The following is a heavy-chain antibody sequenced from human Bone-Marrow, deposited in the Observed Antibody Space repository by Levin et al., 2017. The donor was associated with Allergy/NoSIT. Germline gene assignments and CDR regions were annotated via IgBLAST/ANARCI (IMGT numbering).Heavy chain of an antibody. Sequence: GGSLRLSCAASGFTFRDFEMNWVRQAPGKGLDWVSYISNRGSTIYYSDSVKGRFTISRDNAKNSLYLQMNSLRAEDTAVYYCARHLTSPRGDWFDPWGQGTLVTVSS. CDR2: ISNRGSTI. D-gene: IGHD1/OR15-1a*01. CDR3: ARHLTSPRGDWFDP. CDR1: GFTFRDFE. J-gene: IGHJ5*02. V-gene: IGHV3-48*03.